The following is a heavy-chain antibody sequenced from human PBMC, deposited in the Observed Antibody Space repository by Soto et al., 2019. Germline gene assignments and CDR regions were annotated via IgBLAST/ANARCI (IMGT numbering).Heavy chain of an antibody. Sequence: GGSLRLSCAASGFTFSSYSMNWVRQAPGKGLEWVSYISSSSSTIYYADSVKGRFTISRDNAKNSLYLQMNSLRDEDTAVYYCAGETYYYGSSGYYHFDYWGQGTLVTVSS. D-gene: IGHD3-22*01. V-gene: IGHV3-48*02. J-gene: IGHJ4*02. CDR2: ISSSSSTI. CDR3: AGETYYYGSSGYYHFDY. CDR1: GFTFSSYS.